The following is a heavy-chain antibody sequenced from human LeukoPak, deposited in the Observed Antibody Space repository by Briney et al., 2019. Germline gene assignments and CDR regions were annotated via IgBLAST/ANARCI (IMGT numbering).Heavy chain of an antibody. CDR2: ISAYNGNT. CDR1: GYTFTSYG. V-gene: IGHV1-18*01. D-gene: IGHD3-16*02. Sequence: ASVKVSCKASGYTFTSYGISWVRQAPGQGLEWMGWISAYNGNTNYAQKLQGRVTMTTDTSTSTAYMELRSLRSDDSAVYYCARYYDYVWGSYRYLASLDYWGQGTLVTVSS. J-gene: IGHJ4*02. CDR3: ARYYDYVWGSYRYLASLDY.